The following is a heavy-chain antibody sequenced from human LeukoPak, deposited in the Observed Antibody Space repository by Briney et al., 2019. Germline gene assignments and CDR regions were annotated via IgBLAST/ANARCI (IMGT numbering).Heavy chain of an antibody. CDR1: GGSISSYY. Sequence: SETLSLTCTVSGGSISSYYWSWIRQPPGKVLEWIGYIYYSGSTNYNPSLKSRVTISVDTSKNQFSLKLSSVTAADTAVYYCAILGSILNWFDPWGQGTLVTVSS. V-gene: IGHV4-59*12. J-gene: IGHJ5*02. CDR2: IYYSGST. CDR3: AILGSILNWFDP. D-gene: IGHD2/OR15-2a*01.